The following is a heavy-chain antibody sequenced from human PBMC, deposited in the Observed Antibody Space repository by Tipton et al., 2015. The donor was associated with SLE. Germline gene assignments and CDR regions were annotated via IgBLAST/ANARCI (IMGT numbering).Heavy chain of an antibody. D-gene: IGHD5-24*01. V-gene: IGHV4-30-2*01. CDR1: GDSFSRGGYS. CDR2: IYDTGNT. CDR3: AKEGDGYNVLDY. J-gene: IGHJ4*02. Sequence: TLSLTCAVSGDSFSRGGYSRSWFRQPPGEGLEWIGYIYDTGNTYYNPSLKGRVTISLDRSNNHFSLQLTSVTGADTAVYYCAKEGDGYNVLDYWGQGTLVTVSS.